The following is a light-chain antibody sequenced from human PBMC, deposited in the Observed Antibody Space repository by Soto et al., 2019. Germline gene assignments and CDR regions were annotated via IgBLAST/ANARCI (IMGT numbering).Light chain of an antibody. Sequence: QSALTQPRSVSGSPGQSVTMSCTGSSSDVGGSKFVSWYQQRPGKAPRLMIYDVTERPSGVPDRFSGSKSGNTASLTISGLQAEDEADYYCCSYAGTDTGVFGTGTKLTVL. CDR3: CSYAGTDTGV. CDR2: DVT. CDR1: SSDVGGSKF. V-gene: IGLV2-11*01. J-gene: IGLJ1*01.